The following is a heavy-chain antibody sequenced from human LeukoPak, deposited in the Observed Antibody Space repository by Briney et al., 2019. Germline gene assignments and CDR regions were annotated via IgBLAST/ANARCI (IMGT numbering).Heavy chain of an antibody. J-gene: IGHJ4*02. CDR3: VFALGPRDY. CDR1: GFTFSGSA. CDR2: IRSKANSYAT. Sequence: GGSLKLSCAASGFTFSGSAMHWIRQASGKGLEWVGRIRSKANSYATAYAASVKDRFTISRDDSKNTAYLQMNSLKTEDTAVYYCVFALGPRDYWGQGTLVSVSS. V-gene: IGHV3-73*01.